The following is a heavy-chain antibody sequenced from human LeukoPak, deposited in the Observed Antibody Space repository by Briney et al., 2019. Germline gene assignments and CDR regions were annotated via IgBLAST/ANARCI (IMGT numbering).Heavy chain of an antibody. Sequence: GGSLRLSCAASGFTFSDYEMDWVRQSPERGLEGVSYISSRGGTICYADSVKGRFTISRDNAKNSLYLQMNSLRAEDTAVYYCAKELTPDKSGFDAFHIWGQGTMVTVSS. CDR1: GFTFSDYE. D-gene: IGHD3-22*01. J-gene: IGHJ3*02. CDR2: ISSRGGTI. CDR3: AKELTPDKSGFDAFHI. V-gene: IGHV3-48*03.